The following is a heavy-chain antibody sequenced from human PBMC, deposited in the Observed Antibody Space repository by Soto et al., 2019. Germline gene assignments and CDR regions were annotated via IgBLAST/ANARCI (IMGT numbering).Heavy chain of an antibody. D-gene: IGHD3-10*01. J-gene: IGHJ4*02. Sequence: QVQLVESGGGVVQPGRSLRLSCAASGFTFSSYGMHWVRQAPGKGLEWVAVIWYDGSNKYYADSVKGRFTISRDNSKNKLYLQMNSLRAEDTAVYYCARDLPLLWFGELPGDYWGQGTLVTVSS. CDR1: GFTFSSYG. CDR3: ARDLPLLWFGELPGDY. CDR2: IWYDGSNK. V-gene: IGHV3-33*01.